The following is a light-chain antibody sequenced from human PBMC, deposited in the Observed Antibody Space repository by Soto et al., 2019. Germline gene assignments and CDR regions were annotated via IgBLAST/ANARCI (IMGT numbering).Light chain of an antibody. Sequence: QSALTQPPSASGSPGQSVTISCTGTSSDVGGYNYVSWYQQHPGKAPKLMIYDVSKRPSGVPDRFSGSKSGNTASLTVSGLQAEDEADYYCSSYAGSKGVVFGVGTKLTVL. CDR2: DVS. V-gene: IGLV2-8*01. CDR1: SSDVGGYNY. CDR3: SSYAGSKGVV. J-gene: IGLJ2*01.